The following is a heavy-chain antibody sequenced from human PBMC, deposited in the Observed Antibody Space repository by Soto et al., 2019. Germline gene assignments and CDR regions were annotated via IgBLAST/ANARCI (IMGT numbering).Heavy chain of an antibody. CDR3: AREGIAARPLYYYGMDV. CDR2: IYYSGST. J-gene: IGHJ6*02. Sequence: SETLSLTCTVSGGSISSGDYYWSWIRQPPGKGLEWIGYIYYSGSTYYNPSLKSRVTISVDTSKNQFSLKLSSVTAADTAVYYCAREGIAARPLYYYGMDVWAQGTTVTVS. V-gene: IGHV4-30-4*01. D-gene: IGHD6-6*01. CDR1: GGSISSGDYY.